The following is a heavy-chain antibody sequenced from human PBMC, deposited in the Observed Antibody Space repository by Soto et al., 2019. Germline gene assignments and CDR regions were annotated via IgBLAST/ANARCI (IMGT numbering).Heavy chain of an antibody. V-gene: IGHV3-48*02. CDR3: ARDRVENCGGDCYSAVDI. D-gene: IGHD2-21*02. Sequence: GGSLRLSCAASGFTFSSYSMNWVRQAPGKGLEWVSYISSSSSTIYYADSVKGRFTISRDNAKNSLYLQMNSLRDEDTAVYYCARDRVENCGGDCYSAVDIWGQGTVVAVS. CDR1: GFTFSSYS. J-gene: IGHJ3*02. CDR2: ISSSSSTI.